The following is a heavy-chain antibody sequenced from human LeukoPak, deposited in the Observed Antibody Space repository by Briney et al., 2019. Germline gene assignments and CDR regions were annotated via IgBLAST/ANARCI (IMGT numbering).Heavy chain of an antibody. CDR1: GGTFSSYA. J-gene: IGHJ5*02. CDR3: ASTHSSGWYDDWFDP. Sequence: SVKVSCKASGGTFSSYAISWVRQAPGQGLEWMGRIIPIFGTANYAQKFQGRVTITTDESTSTAYMELSSLRAEDTAVYYCASTHSSGWYDDWFDPWGQGTLVTVSS. CDR2: IIPIFGTA. D-gene: IGHD6-19*01. V-gene: IGHV1-69*05.